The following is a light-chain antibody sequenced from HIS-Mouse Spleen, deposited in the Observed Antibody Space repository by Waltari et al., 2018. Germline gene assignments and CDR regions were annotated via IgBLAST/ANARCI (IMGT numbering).Light chain of an antibody. J-gene: IGLJ2*01. CDR2: QDS. CDR1: KLGDKY. Sequence: SYELTQPPSVSVSPGQTASITCSGDKLGDKYACWYQQKPGQSPVLVIYQDSKRPSGFPGRFSGSNSGNTATLTISGTQAMDEADYYCQAWDSSTANVVFGGGTKLTVL. V-gene: IGLV3-1*01. CDR3: QAWDSSTANVV.